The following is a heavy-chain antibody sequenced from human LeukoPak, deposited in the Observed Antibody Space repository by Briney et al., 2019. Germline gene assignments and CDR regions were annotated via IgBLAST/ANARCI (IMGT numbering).Heavy chain of an antibody. D-gene: IGHD3-3*01. Sequence: SQTLSLTCAVSGGSISSGGYYWSWIRQPPGKGLEWIGYIYYSGSTNYNPSLKSRVTISVDTSKNQFSLKLSSVTAADTAVYYCARHRITIFGVVIPYLDYWGQGTLVTVSS. CDR3: ARHRITIFGVVIPYLDY. CDR2: IYYSGST. CDR1: GGSISSGGYY. J-gene: IGHJ4*02. V-gene: IGHV4-61*08.